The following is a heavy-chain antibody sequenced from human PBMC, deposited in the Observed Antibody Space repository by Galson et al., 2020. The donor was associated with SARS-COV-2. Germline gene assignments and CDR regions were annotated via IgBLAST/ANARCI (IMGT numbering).Heavy chain of an antibody. J-gene: IGHJ3*02. CDR3: ARTYYYDSSGYYFDAFDT. D-gene: IGHD3-22*01. Sequence: HGESLKISCKGSGYSFTSYWIGWVRQMPGKGLEWMGIIYPGDSDTRYSPSFQGQVTISADKSISTAYLQWSSLKASDTAMYYCARTYYYDSSGYYFDAFDTWGQGTMVTVSS. V-gene: IGHV5-51*01. CDR1: GYSFTSYW. CDR2: IYPGDSDT.